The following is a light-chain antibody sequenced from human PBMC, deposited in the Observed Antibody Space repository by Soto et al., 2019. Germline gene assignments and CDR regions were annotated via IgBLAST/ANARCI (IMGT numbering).Light chain of an antibody. CDR3: QPYNNWPLT. Sequence: EIVMTQSPATLSVSPGERATLSCRASQYISNDLAWYQQKPGQAPRPLIYAASTRATGIPARFSGSGSGTEFTLTISNLQSEDFAVYYCQPYNNWPLTFGGGTKVEIK. J-gene: IGKJ4*01. CDR1: QYISND. CDR2: AAS. V-gene: IGKV3-15*01.